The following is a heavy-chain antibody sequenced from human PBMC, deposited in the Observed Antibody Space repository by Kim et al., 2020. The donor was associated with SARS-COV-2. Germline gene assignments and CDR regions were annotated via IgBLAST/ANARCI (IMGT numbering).Heavy chain of an antibody. D-gene: IGHD3-9*01. J-gene: IGHJ6*02. CDR2: IWYDGSNK. CDR1: GFTFSSYG. Sequence: GGSLRLSCAASGFTFSSYGMHWVRQAPGKGLEWVAVIWYDGSNKYYADSVKGRFTISRDNSKNTLYLQMNSLRAEDTAVYYCARDLRYYDILTGWYYYYYTMDVWGQGTTVTVSS. CDR3: ARDLRYYDILTGWYYYYYTMDV. V-gene: IGHV3-33*01.